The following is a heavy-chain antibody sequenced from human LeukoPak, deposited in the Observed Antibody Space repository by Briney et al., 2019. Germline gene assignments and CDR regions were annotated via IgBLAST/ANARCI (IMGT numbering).Heavy chain of an antibody. CDR2: ISYEGSNQ. CDR3: AKDLAVAGDY. J-gene: IGHJ4*02. V-gene: IGHV3-30*18. CDR1: GFTFSTYA. D-gene: IGHD6-19*01. Sequence: HGGSLRLSCAASGFTFSTYAMHWVRQAPGKGLEWVAVISYEGSNQLYRNSVKGRFTISRDNSKNTLYLQMNSLRAEDTAVYYCAKDLAVAGDYWGQGTLVTVSS.